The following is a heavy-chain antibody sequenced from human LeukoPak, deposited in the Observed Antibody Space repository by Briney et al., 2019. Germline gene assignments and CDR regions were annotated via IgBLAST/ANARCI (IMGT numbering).Heavy chain of an antibody. CDR2: IYYSGST. CDR3: ARDPYGDYVFDY. V-gene: IGHV4-59*01. CDR1: GGSISSYY. Sequence: TPSETLSLTCTVSGGSISSYYWSWIRQPPGKGLERIGYIYYSGSTNYNPSLKSRVTISVDTSKNQFSLKLSSVTAADTAVYYCARDPYGDYVFDYWGQGTLVTVSS. D-gene: IGHD4-17*01. J-gene: IGHJ4*02.